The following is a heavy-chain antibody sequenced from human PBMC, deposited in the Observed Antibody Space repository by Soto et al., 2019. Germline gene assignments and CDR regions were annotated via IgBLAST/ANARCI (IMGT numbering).Heavy chain of an antibody. CDR3: ARDDVLCDGGRCYGIPLDV. J-gene: IGHJ6*04. CDR1: GFTVSSKY. V-gene: IGHV3-66*01. CDR2: IQSGGTT. D-gene: IGHD2-15*01. Sequence: GGSLRLSCAASGFTVSSKYMTWVRQAPGKGLEWVSLIQSGGTTYYADSVKGRFTISGDTSENTLHLQMDSLRVEDTAVYYCARDDVLCDGGRCYGIPLDVWAKGPRSPSPQ.